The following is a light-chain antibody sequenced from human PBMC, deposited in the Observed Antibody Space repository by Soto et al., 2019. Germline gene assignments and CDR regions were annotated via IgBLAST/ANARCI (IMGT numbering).Light chain of an antibody. V-gene: IGKV1-39*01. CDR1: QSITNY. J-gene: IGKJ2*01. CDR2: AAS. Sequence: DIQMTQSPSSLSASVGDRVTITCRASQSITNYVNWYQQKPGKAPTLLIYAASSLQSGVPSRFSGSGSGTDFTLTISSLQPEDFATYYCQHSHSAPPTFGQGTNLEIK. CDR3: QHSHSAPPT.